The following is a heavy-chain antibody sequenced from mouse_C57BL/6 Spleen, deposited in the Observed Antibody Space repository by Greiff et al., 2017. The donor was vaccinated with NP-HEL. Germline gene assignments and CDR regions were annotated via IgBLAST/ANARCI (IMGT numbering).Heavy chain of an antibody. V-gene: IGHV1-82*01. Sequence: VQLQQSGPELVKPGASVKLSCKASGYAFSSSWMNWVKQRPGQGLEWIGRIYPGDGDTNYNGKFKGKATLTADKSSSTAYMQLSSLTSEDSAVCYCAGAYLYAMDYWGQGTSVTVSS. CDR3: AGAYLYAMDY. CDR2: IYPGDGDT. D-gene: IGHD5-5*01. J-gene: IGHJ4*01. CDR1: GYAFSSSW.